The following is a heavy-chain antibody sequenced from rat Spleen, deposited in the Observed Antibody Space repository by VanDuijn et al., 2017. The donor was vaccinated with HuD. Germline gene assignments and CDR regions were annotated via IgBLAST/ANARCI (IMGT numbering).Heavy chain of an antibody. J-gene: IGHJ2*01. CDR1: GFTFSRYW. CDR3: ADAGYGY. V-gene: IGHV5-58*01. Sequence: EVQLVETGGGLVQPGKSLKLSCVASGFTFSRYWMYWVRQAPGKGLEWVSSVSSDGVNTYYPDSVKGRFTISRDNAENIVYLQMNSLKCEDTATYYCADAGYGYWGQGVMVTVSS. D-gene: IGHD1-7*01. CDR2: VSSDGVNT.